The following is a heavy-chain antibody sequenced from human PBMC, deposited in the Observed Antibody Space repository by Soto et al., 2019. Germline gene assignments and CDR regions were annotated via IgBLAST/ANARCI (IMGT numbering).Heavy chain of an antibody. CDR3: ARYPKGAYSLLGYYVMDV. J-gene: IGHJ6*02. CDR1: GGTFSSYA. D-gene: IGHD3-16*01. Sequence: QVQLVQSGAEVKKPGSSVKVSCKASGGTFSSYAISWVRQAPGQGLEWMGGIIPIFGTANYAQKFQGRVTITADESTSTADMELSSLRSEDTAVYYCARYPKGAYSLLGYYVMDVWGQGTTGTVSS. CDR2: IIPIFGTA. V-gene: IGHV1-69*01.